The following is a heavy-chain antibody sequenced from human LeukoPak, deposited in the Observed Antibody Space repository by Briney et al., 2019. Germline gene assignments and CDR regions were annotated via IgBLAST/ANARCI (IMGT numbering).Heavy chain of an antibody. CDR2: IFYTGST. D-gene: IGHD5-12*01. Sequence: SETLSLTCTVSGGSISSYYWSWIRQPPGKGLEWIGYIFYTGSTNYNPSLKSRVTISVLTSKNRFSLKLSSVTAADTAVYYCARMLRFLDYWGQGTLVTVSS. V-gene: IGHV4-59*08. J-gene: IGHJ4*02. CDR3: ARMLRFLDY. CDR1: GGSISSYY.